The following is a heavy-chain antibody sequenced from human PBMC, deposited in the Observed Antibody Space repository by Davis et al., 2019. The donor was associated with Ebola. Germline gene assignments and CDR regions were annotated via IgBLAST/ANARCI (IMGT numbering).Heavy chain of an antibody. CDR3: ARGWFRGGMDV. V-gene: IGHV6-1*01. CDR1: GDSVFGKNGA. J-gene: IGHJ6*04. CDR2: TYYSSKWYN. D-gene: IGHD3-10*01. Sequence: HSQTLSLTCAISGDSVFGKNGAWNWIRQSPSRGLEWLGRTYYSSKWYNDYAVSVKSRITINPDTSKNQCSLQLNSVTPEDTALYYCARGWFRGGMDVWGEGTTVTVSS.